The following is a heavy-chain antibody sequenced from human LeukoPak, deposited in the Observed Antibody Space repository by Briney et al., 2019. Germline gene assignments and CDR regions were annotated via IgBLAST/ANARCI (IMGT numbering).Heavy chain of an antibody. V-gene: IGHV4-39*07. D-gene: IGHD2-15*01. CDR2: IYYSGST. CDR1: GGSISGSSYY. J-gene: IGHJ6*02. Sequence: SETLSLTCTVSGGSISGSSYYWGWIRQPPGKGLEWIGSIYYSGSTYYNPSLKSRVTISVDTSKNQFSLKLSPVTAADTAVYYCARGKSRRLLEGMDVWGQGTTVTVSS. CDR3: ARGKSRRLLEGMDV.